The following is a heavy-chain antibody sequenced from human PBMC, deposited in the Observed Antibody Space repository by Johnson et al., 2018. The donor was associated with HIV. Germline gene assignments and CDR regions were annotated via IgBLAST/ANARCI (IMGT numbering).Heavy chain of an antibody. V-gene: IGHV3-30*02. CDR2: LSRDGGTE. Sequence: QVQLVESGGGLVKPGGSLRLSCAASGFTFSSYGMHWVRQAPGEGLDWVAFLSRDGGTEYYAASVKGRFAISRDNAKSTLYLLMNYLTPEDTAMYYCAVGIQLWFASEGDAFDIWGQGAMVTVSS. D-gene: IGHD5-18*01. CDR1: GFTFSSYG. CDR3: AVGIQLWFASEGDAFDI. J-gene: IGHJ3*02.